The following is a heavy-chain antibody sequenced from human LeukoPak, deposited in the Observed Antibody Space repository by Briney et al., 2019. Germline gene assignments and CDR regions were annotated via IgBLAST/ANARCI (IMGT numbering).Heavy chain of an antibody. D-gene: IGHD3-22*01. CDR3: ARGWDYDSGGRPTAYVY. J-gene: IGHJ4*02. Sequence: GGSVKVSCKASGGTFSNYAINWVRQAPGQGLGWMGGIIPIFGTANYAQKFQGRVTITADKSTSTVYMELNSLKSEDTAVYYCARGWDYDSGGRPTAYVYWGQGTLVTVSS. CDR2: IIPIFGTA. CDR1: GGTFSNYA. V-gene: IGHV1-69*06.